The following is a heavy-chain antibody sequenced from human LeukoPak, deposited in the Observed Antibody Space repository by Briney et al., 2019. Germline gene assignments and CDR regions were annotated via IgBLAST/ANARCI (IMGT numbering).Heavy chain of an antibody. D-gene: IGHD2-15*01. Sequence: PSETLSLTCTVSGGSISSYYWSWIRQPPGKGLEWIGYIYYSGSTNYNPSLKSRVTISVDTSKNQFSLKLSSVTAADTAVYYCARVSFGGYLDYWGQGTLVTVSS. CDR2: IYYSGST. CDR1: GGSISSYY. V-gene: IGHV4-59*08. J-gene: IGHJ4*02. CDR3: ARVSFGGYLDY.